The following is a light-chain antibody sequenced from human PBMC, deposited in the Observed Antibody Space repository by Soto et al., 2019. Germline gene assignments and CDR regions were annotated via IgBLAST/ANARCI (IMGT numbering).Light chain of an antibody. CDR1: QDISKY. J-gene: IGKJ4*01. Sequence: DIQMTQSPSSLSASVGDRVTITCLASQDISKYLNWYQQKSGKPPKLLINDASNLEPGVPSRFSGSGSGTVFALTISSRQPEDIATYYCQQYDSRLYTLIFGGGTTVEIK. V-gene: IGKV1-33*01. CDR3: QQYDSRLYTLI. CDR2: DAS.